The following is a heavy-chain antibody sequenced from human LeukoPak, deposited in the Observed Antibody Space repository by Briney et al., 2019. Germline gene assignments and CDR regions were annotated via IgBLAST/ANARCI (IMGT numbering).Heavy chain of an antibody. CDR3: ARDLGTTNYFFDY. V-gene: IGHV3-33*01. CDR1: GFTFSDYG. Sequence: GRSLRLSCAAYGFTFSDYGFHWVRQAPGKGLEWVGVIWYDGSKKYYADSVRGRFTISRDNSKNTLYLQMNSLRAEDTAVYYCARDLGTTNYFFDYWGQGTLVTVSS. J-gene: IGHJ4*02. CDR2: IWYDGSKK. D-gene: IGHD4-17*01.